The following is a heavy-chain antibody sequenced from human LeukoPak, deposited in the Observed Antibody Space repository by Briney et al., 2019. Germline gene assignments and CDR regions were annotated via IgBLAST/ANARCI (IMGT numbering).Heavy chain of an antibody. CDR3: ARDLPGVVFIHYGMDV. CDR1: GGTFSSYA. D-gene: IGHD3-3*01. Sequence: SVKVSCKASGGTFSSYAISWVRQAPGQGLEWMGRIIPIFGIANYAQKFQGRVTITADKSTSTAYMELSSLRSEDTAVYYCARDLPGVVFIHYGMDVWGQGTTVTVSS. CDR2: IIPIFGIA. V-gene: IGHV1-69*04. J-gene: IGHJ6*02.